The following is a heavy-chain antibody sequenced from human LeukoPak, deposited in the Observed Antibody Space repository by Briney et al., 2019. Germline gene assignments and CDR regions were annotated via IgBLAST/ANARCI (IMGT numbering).Heavy chain of an antibody. J-gene: IGHJ4*02. CDR1: GFTFSDYY. D-gene: IGHD3-22*01. Sequence: GGSLRLSCAASGFTFSDYYMSWIRQAPGKGLEWVSYISSSGSTIYYADSVKGRFTISRDNAKNSLYLQMDSLRAEDTAFYYCGKASSGYYSAILHWGQGTLVTVSS. CDR2: ISSSGSTI. V-gene: IGHV3-11*01. CDR3: GKASSGYYSAILH.